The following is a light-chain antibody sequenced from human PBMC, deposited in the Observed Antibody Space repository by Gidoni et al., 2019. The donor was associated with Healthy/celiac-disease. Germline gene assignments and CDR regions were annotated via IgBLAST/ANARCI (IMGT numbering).Light chain of an antibody. Sequence: SSELTQDPAVSVALGQTVRITCQGDSLRSYYASWYQQKPGQAPVLVIYGKNTRPSGIPDRFSGSSSGNTASLTITGAQAEDAADYYCNSRDSSGNLVVFGGGTKLTVL. J-gene: IGLJ2*01. CDR3: NSRDSSGNLVV. CDR2: GKN. CDR1: SLRSYY. V-gene: IGLV3-19*01.